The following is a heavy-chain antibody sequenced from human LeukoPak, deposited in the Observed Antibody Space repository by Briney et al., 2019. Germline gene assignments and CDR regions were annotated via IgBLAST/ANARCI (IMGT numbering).Heavy chain of an antibody. CDR3: EAGSSSVDY. CDR1: GFTSSSYA. J-gene: IGHJ4*02. Sequence: GRSLRLSCAASGFTSSSYAMHWVRQAPSKGLGWVAVISYDGSNKYYADSVKGRFTISRDNSKNTLYLQMNSLRAEDTAVYYCEAGSSSVDYWGQGNLGTVSS. CDR2: ISYDGSNK. V-gene: IGHV3-30-3*01. D-gene: IGHD6-6*01.